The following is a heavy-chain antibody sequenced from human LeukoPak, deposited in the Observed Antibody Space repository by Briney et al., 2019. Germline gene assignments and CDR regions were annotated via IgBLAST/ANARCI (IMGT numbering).Heavy chain of an antibody. J-gene: IGHJ4*02. CDR1: GFTLSSYA. V-gene: IGHV3-23*01. CDR2: ISGSGGST. Sequence: GGSLRLSCAASGFTLSSYAMSWVRQAPGKGLEWVSAISGSGGSTYYADSVKGRFTISRDNSKNTLYLQMNSLRAEDTAVYYCAKDHRGPAVSINFDYWGQGTLVTVSS. CDR3: AKDHRGPAVSINFDY. D-gene: IGHD5-12*01.